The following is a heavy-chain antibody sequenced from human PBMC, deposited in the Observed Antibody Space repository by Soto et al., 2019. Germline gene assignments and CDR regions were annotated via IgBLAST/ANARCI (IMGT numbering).Heavy chain of an antibody. D-gene: IGHD1-26*01. Sequence: QVQLQESGPGLVKSSGTLSLTCAVSGGSISNPNWWSWVRQPPGKGLEWIGEIFHTGSTNYNPSLKSRVTLXADXSXPHFSLKLTSVTAADTAVYYCARRGYSGTTRWYFDCWGQGTLVTVSS. V-gene: IGHV4-4*02. CDR3: ARRGYSGTTRWYFDC. J-gene: IGHJ4*02. CDR2: IFHTGST. CDR1: GGSISNPNW.